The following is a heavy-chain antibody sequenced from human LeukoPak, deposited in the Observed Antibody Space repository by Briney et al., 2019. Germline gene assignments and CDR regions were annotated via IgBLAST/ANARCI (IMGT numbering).Heavy chain of an antibody. V-gene: IGHV4-39*01. D-gene: IGHD3-9*01. CDR3: ARRRTYDILTGYPQYYFDY. CDR1: GGSISTSPYY. J-gene: IGHJ4*02. Sequence: LETLSLTCSVSGGSISTSPYYWGWIRQPPRKGLEWIGDIYYSGNTYYNPSLKSRVTISVDTSKNQVSLKVTSVTAADTALYYCARRRTYDILTGYPQYYFDYWGQGALVTVSS. CDR2: IYYSGNT.